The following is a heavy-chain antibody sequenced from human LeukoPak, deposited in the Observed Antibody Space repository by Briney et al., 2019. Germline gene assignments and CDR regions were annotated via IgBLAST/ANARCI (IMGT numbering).Heavy chain of an antibody. V-gene: IGHV1-69*02. CDR2: IIPILGIA. D-gene: IGHD4-17*01. CDR3: ARGPDYGDYRDGAFDI. CDR1: GGTFSSYT. Sequence: SVKVSCKASGGTFSSYTISWARQAPGQGLEWMGRIIPILGIANYAQKFQGRVTITADKSTSTAYMELSSLRSEDTAVYYGARGPDYGDYRDGAFDIWGQGTMVTVSS. J-gene: IGHJ3*02.